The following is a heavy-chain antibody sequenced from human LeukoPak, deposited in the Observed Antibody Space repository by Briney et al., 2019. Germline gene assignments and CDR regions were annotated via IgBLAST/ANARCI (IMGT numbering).Heavy chain of an antibody. CDR3: TRGNGQMGYYFDY. Sequence: GGSLRLSCAASGFSVGYNYVSWVRQVPGKGLEWVSVIYSGGSGGRIYYADSVKGRFTTSRDNSTNTLYLQMNSLKAEDTAVYYCTRGNGQMGYYFDYWGQGTLVTVSS. V-gene: IGHV3-53*01. J-gene: IGHJ4*02. CDR2: IYSGGSGGRI. D-gene: IGHD1-1*01. CDR1: GFSVGYNY.